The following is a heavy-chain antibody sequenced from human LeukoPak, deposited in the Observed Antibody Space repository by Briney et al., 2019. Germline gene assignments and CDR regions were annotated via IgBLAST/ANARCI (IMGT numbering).Heavy chain of an antibody. J-gene: IGHJ4*02. CDR1: GVSISPFY. D-gene: IGHD6-19*01. CDR3: VQTTGWPGFDY. Sequence: SETLSLTCTTSGVSISPFYWSWVRQPPGKGLEWIGNIYNGVPTFFNPSLKSRVTISVDTSRRQFSLELASLTAADTAVYYCVQTTGWPGFDYWGQGILVTVSS. V-gene: IGHV4-4*09. CDR2: IYNGVPT.